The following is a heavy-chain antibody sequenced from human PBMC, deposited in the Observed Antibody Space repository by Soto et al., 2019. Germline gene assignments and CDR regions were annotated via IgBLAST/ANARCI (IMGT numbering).Heavy chain of an antibody. CDR3: ARALEEYYYDSAASYSGY. CDR1: GGTFSTCA. J-gene: IGHJ4*02. V-gene: IGHV1-69*12. CDR2: IIPVFGTA. D-gene: IGHD3-22*01. Sequence: QVQLVQSGAEVKKPGSSVKVSCKASGGTFSTCAITWVRQAPGQGLEWMGGIIPVFGTAHYAQKFQGRVTITANESTNTAFMEMSSLRSEDTTGNYCARALEEYYYDSAASYSGYWGQGTLVTVST.